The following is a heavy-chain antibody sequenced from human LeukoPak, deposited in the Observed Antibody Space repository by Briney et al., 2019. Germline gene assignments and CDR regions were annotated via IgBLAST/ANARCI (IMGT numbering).Heavy chain of an antibody. CDR2: ISFDGSNQ. V-gene: IGHV3-30*18. D-gene: IGHD1-26*01. J-gene: IGHJ4*02. CDR1: GFTFSSYG. CDR3: AKPPEVGATVGYFDY. Sequence: GGSLRLSFAASGFTFSSYGMHWVRQAPGKGLEWVALISFDGSNQYYADSVKGRFTISRDNSKNTLYLQMNSLRAEDTAIYYCAKPPEVGATVGYFDYWGQGTLVTVSS.